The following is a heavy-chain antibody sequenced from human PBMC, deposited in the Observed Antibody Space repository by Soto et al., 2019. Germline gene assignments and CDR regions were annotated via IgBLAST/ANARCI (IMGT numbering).Heavy chain of an antibody. CDR2: ISSDGTTT. CDR1: GFTLSSYW. J-gene: IGHJ6*02. Sequence: EVQLVESGGGLVQPGGSLRLSCEASGFTLSSYWMQWVRQAPGKGLVWVSFISSDGTTTYYADSVKGRFTVSRDNAKNTLSLQMNSLRAEDTAVYYCVRDGRNYYGTDVWGQGTTVTVSS. V-gene: IGHV3-74*01. CDR3: VRDGRNYYGTDV.